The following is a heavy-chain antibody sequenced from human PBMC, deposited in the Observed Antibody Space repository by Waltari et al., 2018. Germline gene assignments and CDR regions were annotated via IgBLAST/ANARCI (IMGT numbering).Heavy chain of an antibody. CDR3: ARGRGLQGFNFYYDMDV. V-gene: IGHV4-4*07. J-gene: IGHJ6*03. Sequence: QVHLQESGPGRLKPSETLSPTCTVSGGFVNHLYCSWIRRRAGKGLEWIGRVFSSGSTNYNSSLKSRVTMSVDTSKNQISLKLTSVTAADTGIYYCARGRGLQGFNFYYDMDVWGKGSAVTVSS. D-gene: IGHD4-4*01. CDR1: GGFVNHLY. CDR2: VFSSGST.